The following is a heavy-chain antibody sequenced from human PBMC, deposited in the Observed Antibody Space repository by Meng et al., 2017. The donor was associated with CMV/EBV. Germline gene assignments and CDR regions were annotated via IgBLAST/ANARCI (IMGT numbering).Heavy chain of an antibody. CDR3: ARGPAANFQMSYYYYYYGMDV. J-gene: IGHJ6*02. V-gene: IGHV4-34*01. Sequence: SETLSLTCAVYGGSFSGYYWSWIRQPPGKGLEWIGEINHSGSTNYNPSLKSRVTISVDTSKNQFSLKLSSVTAADTAVYYCARGPAANFQMSYYYYYYGMDVWGQGTTVTVSS. D-gene: IGHD4/OR15-4a*01. CDR1: GGSFSGYY. CDR2: INHSGST.